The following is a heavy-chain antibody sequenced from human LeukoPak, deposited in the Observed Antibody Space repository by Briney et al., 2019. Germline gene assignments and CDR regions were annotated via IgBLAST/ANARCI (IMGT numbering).Heavy chain of an antibody. Sequence: KPSETLSLTCTVSGGSISSGDYYWSWIRQPPGKGLEWIGYIYYSGSTYYNPSLKSRVTISVDTSKNQFSLKLSSVTAADTAVYYCARNVITFGGVIANAEYFQHWGQGNLVTVSS. CDR2: IYYSGST. J-gene: IGHJ1*01. D-gene: IGHD3-16*02. CDR1: GGSISSGDYY. CDR3: ARNVITFGGVIANAEYFQH. V-gene: IGHV4-30-4*08.